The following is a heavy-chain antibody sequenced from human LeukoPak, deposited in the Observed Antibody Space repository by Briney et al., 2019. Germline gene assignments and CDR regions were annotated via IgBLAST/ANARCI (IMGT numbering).Heavy chain of an antibody. D-gene: IGHD3-22*01. V-gene: IGHV4-38-2*02. CDR2: IYHSGTT. J-gene: IGHJ3*02. CDR1: GYSITSGFQ. Sequence: PSETLSLTCTVYGYSITSGFQWGWIRQPPGKGLEWIGTIYHSGTTYHNPSLKSRVTISVDTYENQFSLNLNSVTAADTAVYYCGRSGYYDNVFDIWGQGTMVTVSS. CDR3: GRSGYYDNVFDI.